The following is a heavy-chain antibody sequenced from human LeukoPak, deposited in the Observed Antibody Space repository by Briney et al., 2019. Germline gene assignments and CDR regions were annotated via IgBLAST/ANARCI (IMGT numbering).Heavy chain of an antibody. V-gene: IGHV4-39*07. CDR2: IYYSGST. CDR3: ARRADFDY. CDR1: GGSMSSRSYY. J-gene: IGHJ4*02. Sequence: SETLSLTCTVSGGSMSSRSYYWGWTRQPPGKGLEWIGSIYYSGSTYYNPSLKSRVTISVDTSKNQFSLKLSSVTAADTAVYYCARRADFDYWGQGTLVTVSS.